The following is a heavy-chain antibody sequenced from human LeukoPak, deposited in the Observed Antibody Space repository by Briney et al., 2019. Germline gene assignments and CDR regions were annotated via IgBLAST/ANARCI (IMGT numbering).Heavy chain of an antibody. CDR3: ARASPNWNPPDY. J-gene: IGHJ4*02. CDR1: GGSLSGFY. Sequence: PSETLSLTCTVSGGSLSGFYWNWIRQPPGKGLEWIGYIYNSGSTDYNPSLKSRVTISEDTSNNQFSLKLNFVTAADTAVYYCARASPNWNPPDYWGQGTLVTVSS. D-gene: IGHD1-1*01. CDR2: IYNSGST. V-gene: IGHV4-59*08.